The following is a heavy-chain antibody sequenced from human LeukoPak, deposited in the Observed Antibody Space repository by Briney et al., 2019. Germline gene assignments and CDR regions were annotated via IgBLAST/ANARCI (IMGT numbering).Heavy chain of an antibody. Sequence: SQTLSLTFAISGDSVSSNGAAWNWIRQSPSRGLEWLGRTYFRTTWYNDYAVSVKSRININPDTSKNQFSLQLNSVTPEDTAVYCCTRSGFGELYWFDPWGQGTLVTVSS. V-gene: IGHV6-1*01. J-gene: IGHJ5*02. CDR2: TYFRTTWYN. CDR3: TRSGFGELYWFDP. CDR1: GDSVSSNGAA. D-gene: IGHD3-10*01.